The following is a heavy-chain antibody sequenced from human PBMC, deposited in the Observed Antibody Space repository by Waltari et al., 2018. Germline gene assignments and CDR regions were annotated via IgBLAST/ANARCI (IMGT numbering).Heavy chain of an antibody. CDR2: INYSGRH. CDR1: GGSVSSSSYY. Sequence: QLQLQESGPGLVKPSETLSLTCTVSGGSVSSSSYYWGWIRPPPGKGLGWIGGINYSGRHYRHPSLKRRVSISVDPAKNQFPLKVKAVQAADTAVYSWARRAPDSSGSQYYFDHWGQGTLVTVSS. CDR3: ARRAPDSSGSQYYFDH. D-gene: IGHD3-22*01. J-gene: IGHJ4*02. V-gene: IGHV4-39*01.